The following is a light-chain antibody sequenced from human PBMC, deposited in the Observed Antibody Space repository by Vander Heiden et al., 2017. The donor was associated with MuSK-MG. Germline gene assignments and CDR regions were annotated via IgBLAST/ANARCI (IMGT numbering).Light chain of an antibody. CDR1: QRISTY. V-gene: IGKV1-39*01. Sequence: DIQMTQSPSSLSASVGDRVTITCRAGQRISTYLNWYQQKPGKAPNRLIYDASSLQSGVPSRCSGSGSGTDFTLTISSLQPEDFATYYCQQSYNTPRTFGQGTKVEI. J-gene: IGKJ1*01. CDR3: QQSYNTPRT. CDR2: DAS.